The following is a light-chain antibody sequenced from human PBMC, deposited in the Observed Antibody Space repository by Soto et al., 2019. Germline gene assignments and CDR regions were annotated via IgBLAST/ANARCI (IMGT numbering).Light chain of an antibody. CDR1: SSDVGGYNR. J-gene: IGLJ3*02. V-gene: IGLV2-14*01. CDR2: EVS. Sequence: QSALTQPASVSGSPGQSITISCSGTSSDVGGYNRVSWSQQHPGKAPTLMIFEVSNRPSWVSTRFSGSKSGNTASLTISGLQADDDEADYLCSYSGSYTFVLFGGGTKLTVL. CDR3: CSYSGSYTFVL.